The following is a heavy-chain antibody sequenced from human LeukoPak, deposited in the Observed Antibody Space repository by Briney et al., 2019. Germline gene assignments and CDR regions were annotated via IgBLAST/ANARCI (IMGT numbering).Heavy chain of an antibody. Sequence: SETLSLTCAVYGVSFSGYYWSWIRQPPGKGLEWIGEINHSGSTNYNPSLKSRVTISVDTSKNQFSLKLSSVTAADTAVYYCARGRRAAAVVDYWGQGTLVTVSS. CDR3: ARGRRAAAVVDY. D-gene: IGHD6-13*01. V-gene: IGHV4-34*01. J-gene: IGHJ4*02. CDR1: GVSFSGYY. CDR2: INHSGST.